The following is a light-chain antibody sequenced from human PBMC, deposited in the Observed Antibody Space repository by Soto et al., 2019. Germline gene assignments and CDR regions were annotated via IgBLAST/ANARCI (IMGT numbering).Light chain of an antibody. Sequence: QSVLTQPPSVSGAPGQRVTISCTGSSSNIGAGYDVHWYQQLPGTAPKLIIYGNSNRPSGVPDRFSGSKSGTSASLAITGLQAEDEADYSCQSYDSSLSAWVFGGGTKLTVL. V-gene: IGLV1-40*01. J-gene: IGLJ3*02. CDR1: SSNIGAGYD. CDR2: GNS. CDR3: QSYDSSLSAWV.